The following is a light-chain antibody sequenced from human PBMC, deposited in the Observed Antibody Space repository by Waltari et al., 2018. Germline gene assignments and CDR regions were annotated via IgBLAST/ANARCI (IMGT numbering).Light chain of an antibody. J-gene: IGLJ1*01. Sequence: QSVLTQPPSESGTPGQWITISCSGSNSNIGSYYVFWYRQLPGTAPKPLIYRNNERPSGVPDRFSGSKSGTSASLAISGLRSDDEADYYCAAWDDSLSGYVFGTGTKVTVL. CDR2: RNN. CDR1: NSNIGSYY. CDR3: AAWDDSLSGYV. V-gene: IGLV1-47*01.